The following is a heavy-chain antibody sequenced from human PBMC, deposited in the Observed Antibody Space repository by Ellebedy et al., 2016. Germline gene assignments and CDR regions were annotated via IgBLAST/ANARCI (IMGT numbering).Heavy chain of an antibody. CDR3: ARRRAGSEQYGLDV. D-gene: IGHD3-10*01. CDR1: GYSFTSHW. V-gene: IGHV5-51*01. Sequence: GESLKISXKASGYSFTSHWIGWVRQTPGKGLEWMGVIYPGDSDTRYSPSFQGQVTMSVDKSIGAAFLEWSSLKASDTAMFYCARRRAGSEQYGLDVWGQGTTVTVSS. J-gene: IGHJ6*02. CDR2: IYPGDSDT.